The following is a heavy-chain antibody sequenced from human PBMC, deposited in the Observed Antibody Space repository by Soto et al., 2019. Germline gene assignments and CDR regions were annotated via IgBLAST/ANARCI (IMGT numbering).Heavy chain of an antibody. CDR3: ARSSIEPRVFMYPFDS. CDR1: GDSITSSSHY. J-gene: IGHJ4*02. V-gene: IGHV4-39*01. CDR2: IYYDGNT. Sequence: QLQLQESGPGLVKPSETLSLTCTVSGDSITSSSHYWGWIRQPPGKGLECIANIYYDGNTYYNPSLKSRVAISVDTSKNQFSLRLSSVTAADTAVYYCARSSIEPRVFMYPFDSWGQGTLVTVSS. D-gene: IGHD6-6*01.